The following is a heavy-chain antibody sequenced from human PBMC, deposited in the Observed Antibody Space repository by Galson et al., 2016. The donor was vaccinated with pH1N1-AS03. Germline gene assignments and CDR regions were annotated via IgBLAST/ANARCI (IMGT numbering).Heavy chain of an antibody. CDR2: IIPGLGTP. Sequence: SVKVSCKASGGTFSSYAINWVRQAPGQGLEWMGTIIPGLGTPNSAQRFQGRVTMTADESTSTAYMELSSLRPEGSAMYFCASEVSTSFDYWGQGTLATVSS. J-gene: IGHJ4*02. CDR1: GGTFSSYA. D-gene: IGHD5/OR15-5a*01. CDR3: ASEVSTSFDY. V-gene: IGHV1-69*11.